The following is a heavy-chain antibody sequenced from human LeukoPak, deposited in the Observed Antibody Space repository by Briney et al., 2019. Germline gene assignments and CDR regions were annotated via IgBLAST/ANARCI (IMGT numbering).Heavy chain of an antibody. CDR3: ARDDGFDLGGNSGLSDDAFDI. CDR1: GFTFNSYT. V-gene: IGHV3-21*01. CDR2: ISSSSTYI. D-gene: IGHD4-23*01. J-gene: IGHJ3*02. Sequence: GGSLRLSCAASGFTFNSYTMNWVRQAPGKGLEWVSSISSSSTYIYYADSVKGRFTISRDNAKNSLYLQMNSLRVEDTAVYYCARDDGFDLGGNSGLSDDAFDIWGQGTLVTVSS.